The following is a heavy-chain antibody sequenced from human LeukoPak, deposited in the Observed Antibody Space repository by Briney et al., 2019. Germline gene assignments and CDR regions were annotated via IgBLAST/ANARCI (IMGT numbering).Heavy chain of an antibody. CDR2: INHSGST. V-gene: IGHV4-34*01. J-gene: IGHJ4*02. Sequence: SETLSLTCAVYGGSFSGYYWSWIRQPPGKGLEWIGEINHSGSTNYNPSLKSRVTISVDTSKNQFSLKLSSVTAADTTVYYCARGGGSSGYYTDYWGQGTLVTVSS. CDR3: ARGGGSSGYYTDY. D-gene: IGHD3-22*01. CDR1: GGSFSGYY.